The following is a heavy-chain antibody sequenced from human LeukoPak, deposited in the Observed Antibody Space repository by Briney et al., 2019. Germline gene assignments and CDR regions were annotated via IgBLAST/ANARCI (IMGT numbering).Heavy chain of an antibody. CDR2: IIPIFGTA. D-gene: IGHD3-3*01. Sequence: SVKVSCKASGGTFSSYAISWGRQGPGQGRGWRGGIIPIFGTANYAQKFQGRVTITADKSTSTAYMELSSLRSDDTAVYYCARFRPPRYYDFWSGPSVHSYYYMDVWGKGTTVTVSS. J-gene: IGHJ6*03. CDR3: ARFRPPRYYDFWSGPSVHSYYYMDV. CDR1: GGTFSSYA. V-gene: IGHV1-69*06.